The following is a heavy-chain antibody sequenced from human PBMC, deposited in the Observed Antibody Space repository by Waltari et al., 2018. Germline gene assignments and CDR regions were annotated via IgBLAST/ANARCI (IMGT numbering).Heavy chain of an antibody. V-gene: IGHV4-61*02. CDR3: ARGNRWELPDDY. J-gene: IGHJ4*02. D-gene: IGHD1-26*01. Sequence: QVQLQESGPGLVKPSQTLSLTCTVSGGSISSGSYYWSWIRQPAGKGLEWIGRIYTSGSTNYNPSLKSRVTISVDTSKNQFSLKLSSVTAADTAVYYCARGNRWELPDDYWGQGTLVTVSS. CDR2: IYTSGST. CDR1: GGSISSGSYY.